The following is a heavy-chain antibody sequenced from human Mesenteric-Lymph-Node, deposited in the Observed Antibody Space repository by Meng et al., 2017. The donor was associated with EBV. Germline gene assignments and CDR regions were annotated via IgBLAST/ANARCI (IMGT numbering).Heavy chain of an antibody. V-gene: IGHV2-5*02. D-gene: IGHD3-22*01. CDR2: IYWDDDK. Sequence: QITLKESGPTLVKPTQTLTLTCPFSGFSLSTSGVGVGWIRQPPGKALEWLALIYWDDDKRYSPSLKSRLTITKDTSKNQVVLTMTNMDPVDTATYYCANRLCYYYDSSGYYGYWGQGTLVTVAS. CDR3: ANRLCYYYDSSGYYGY. CDR1: GFSLSTSGVG. J-gene: IGHJ4*02.